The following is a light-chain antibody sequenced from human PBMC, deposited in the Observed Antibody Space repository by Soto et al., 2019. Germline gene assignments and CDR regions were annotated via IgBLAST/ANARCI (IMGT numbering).Light chain of an antibody. V-gene: IGKV4-1*01. CDR2: AAS. CDR1: QSILYSFNNKNY. Sequence: DMVMTQSPDSLAVSLGERATINCKSSQSILYSFNNKNYSSWYQQKAGKAPKLLIYAASSVQSGVPSMFSGSGSGTDFTLTISILQPEDFATYYCQQSYSTPITFGQGTRLEIK. J-gene: IGKJ5*01. CDR3: QQSYSTPIT.